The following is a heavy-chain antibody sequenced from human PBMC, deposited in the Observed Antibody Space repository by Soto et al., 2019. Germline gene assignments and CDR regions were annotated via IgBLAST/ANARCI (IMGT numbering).Heavy chain of an antibody. D-gene: IGHD3-10*01. CDR3: ATTLVRGVIHPTGIY. CDR2: FIPMLGTS. Sequence: SVKVSCKASGYSFDRYAMTWVRQAPGQGLEWVGGFIPMLGTSNAAQKFQGRVTITADKSTGTGYMALSSLTSDDTAVYHCATTLVRGVIHPTGIYWGQGTLVTVSS. CDR1: GYSFDRYA. V-gene: IGHV1-69*10. J-gene: IGHJ4*02.